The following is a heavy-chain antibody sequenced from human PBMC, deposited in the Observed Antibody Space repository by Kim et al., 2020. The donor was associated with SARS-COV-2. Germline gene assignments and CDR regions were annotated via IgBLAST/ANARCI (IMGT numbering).Heavy chain of an antibody. CDR3: ARRTASLRLSMVRGVMDWFDP. J-gene: IGHJ5*02. D-gene: IGHD3-10*01. CDR2: INHSGST. CDR1: GGSFSGYY. V-gene: IGHV4-34*01. Sequence: SETLSLSCAVYGGSFSGYYWSWIRQPPGKGLEWIGEINHSGSTNYNPSLKSRVTISVDTSKNQFSLKLSSVTAADTAVYYCARRTASLRLSMVRGVMDWFDPWGQGNLVTVSS.